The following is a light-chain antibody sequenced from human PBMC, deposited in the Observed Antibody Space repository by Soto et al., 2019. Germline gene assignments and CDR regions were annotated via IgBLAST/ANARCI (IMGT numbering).Light chain of an antibody. CDR2: GAS. CDR3: QQYGSSGT. CDR1: QSVSNNY. V-gene: IGKV3-20*01. Sequence: EIVLTQSPGTLSLSPGERATLSCRASQSVSNNYLAWYQQKPGQAPRLPIYGASHRATGIPDRFSGRGSGTDFNLTISRLEPEDFAVYYCQQYGSSGTFGQGTKVDIK. J-gene: IGKJ1*01.